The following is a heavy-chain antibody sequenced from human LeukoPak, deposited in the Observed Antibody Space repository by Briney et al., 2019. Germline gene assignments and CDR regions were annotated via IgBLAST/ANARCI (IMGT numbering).Heavy chain of an antibody. CDR3: AGGLGYARTY. J-gene: IGHJ4*02. D-gene: IGHD2-2*01. V-gene: IGHV3-66*01. CDR2: TYSGGST. Sequence: GGSLRLSCVPSGLTISSNYMSWVRQAPGKGLEWVSVTYSGGSTDYADSVKGRFTISRDNSKNTLYLQMNTLRVEDTAVYYCAGGLGYARTYWGQGTLVTVSS. CDR1: GLTISSNY.